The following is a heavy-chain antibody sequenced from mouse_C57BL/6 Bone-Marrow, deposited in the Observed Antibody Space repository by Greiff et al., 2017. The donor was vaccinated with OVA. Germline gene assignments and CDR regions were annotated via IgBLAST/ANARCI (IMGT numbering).Heavy chain of an antibody. CDR1: GYAFSSYW. Sequence: VQLQQSGAELVKPGASVKISCKASGYAFSSYWMNWVKQRPGKGLEWIGQIYPGDGDTNYNGKFKGKATLTADKSSSTAYMQLSSLTSEDSAVYYCARSHDPLAMDYWGQGTSVTVSS. CDR2: IYPGDGDT. V-gene: IGHV1-80*01. CDR3: ARSHDPLAMDY. D-gene: IGHD2-3*01. J-gene: IGHJ4*01.